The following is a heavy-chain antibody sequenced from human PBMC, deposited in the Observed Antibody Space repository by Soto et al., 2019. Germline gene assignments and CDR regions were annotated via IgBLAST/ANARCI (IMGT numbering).Heavy chain of an antibody. CDR1: GFTYRSYD. CDR2: LGGAGAR. CDR3: TRATFGVGMDL. J-gene: IGHJ6*02. Sequence: GGSLRLSCAAFGFTYRSYDMHWVRHVPGRGLEWVSSLGGAGAREYAGSVRGRFTISRDNAKNSLYLQMDSLRVGDTAVYYCTRATFGVGMDLWGQGTPVTVSS. D-gene: IGHD3-10*01. V-gene: IGHV3-13*01.